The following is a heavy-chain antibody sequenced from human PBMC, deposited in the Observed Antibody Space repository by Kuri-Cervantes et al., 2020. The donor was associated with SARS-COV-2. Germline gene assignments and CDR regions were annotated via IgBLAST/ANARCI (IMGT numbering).Heavy chain of an antibody. V-gene: IGHV4-59*05. D-gene: IGHD3-9*01. CDR2: IYFSEST. J-gene: IGHJ4*02. CDR1: GGSISSYY. CDR3: ARHQRLGSAIDY. Sequence: ESLKISCTVSGGSISSYYWSWIRQPPGKGLEWIGSIYFSESTYYNPSLKSRVTISVDTSKNQFSLKLTSVTAADTAVYYCARHQRLGSAIDYWGQGTLVTVSS.